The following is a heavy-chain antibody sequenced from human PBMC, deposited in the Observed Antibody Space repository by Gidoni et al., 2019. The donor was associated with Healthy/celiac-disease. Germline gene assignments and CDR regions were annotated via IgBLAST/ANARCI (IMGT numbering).Heavy chain of an antibody. CDR2: IGTAGDT. CDR3: ARAGYSSSSLYWYFDL. Sequence: EVQLVESGGGLVQSGWSLKLSFSASGFTFSSYDMHWVRQVTGKGLEWYSAIGTAGDTYYPGSVKGRFTISRENAKNSLYLQMNSLRAGDTAVYYGARAGYSSSSLYWYFDLWGRGTLVTVSS. D-gene: IGHD6-6*01. J-gene: IGHJ2*01. V-gene: IGHV3-13*01. CDR1: GFTFSSYD.